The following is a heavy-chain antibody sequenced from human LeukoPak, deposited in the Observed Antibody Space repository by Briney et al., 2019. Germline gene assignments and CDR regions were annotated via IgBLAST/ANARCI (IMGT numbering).Heavy chain of an antibody. CDR3: ARTALGDFDY. J-gene: IGHJ4*02. Sequence: PGGSLRLSCAASGFTVSSNYMNWVRQAPGKGLEWVSSISSSNSYIYYADSVKGRFTISRDNAKHSLYLQMNSLRAEDTAVYYCARTALGDFDYWGQGTLVTVSS. CDR1: GFTVSSNY. CDR2: ISSSNSYI. V-gene: IGHV3-21*01. D-gene: IGHD3-16*01.